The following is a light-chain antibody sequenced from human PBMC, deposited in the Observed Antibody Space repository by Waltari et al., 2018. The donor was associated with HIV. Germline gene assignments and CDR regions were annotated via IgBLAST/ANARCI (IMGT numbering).Light chain of an antibody. CDR3: AVWDVSLNGRV. CDR1: SSNIGSNH. CDR2: RNY. Sequence: QSVFSQPPSASGTPGQRVTFSCSGSSSNIGSNHVYWYQQFPGTAPKLLIYRNYHRPSGVPDRFSGSKSGTSASLAISGLRSEDEADYYCAVWDVSLNGRVFGGGTKLTVL. V-gene: IGLV1-47*01. J-gene: IGLJ3*02.